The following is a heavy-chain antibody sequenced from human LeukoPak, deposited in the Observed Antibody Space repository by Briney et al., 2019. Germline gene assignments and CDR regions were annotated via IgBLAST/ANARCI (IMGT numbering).Heavy chain of an antibody. D-gene: IGHD3-3*01. Sequence: GGSLRLSCAASGFIFTNYFTSWVRQAPGKGLEWVASIKHDGSEKYYVDSVRGRFTISRDNTMNSLYLQMSSLRAEDTAVYYCATDRGWRTSGYYLYYFEYWGQGTLVTFSS. V-gene: IGHV3-7*01. CDR2: IKHDGSEK. CDR3: ATDRGWRTSGYYLYYFEY. J-gene: IGHJ4*02. CDR1: GFIFTNYF.